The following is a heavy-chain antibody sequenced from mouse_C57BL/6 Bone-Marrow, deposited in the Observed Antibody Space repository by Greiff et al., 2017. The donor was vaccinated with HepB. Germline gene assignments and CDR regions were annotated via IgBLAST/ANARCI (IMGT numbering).Heavy chain of an antibody. CDR1: GFTFSSYA. V-gene: IGHV5-9-1*02. J-gene: IGHJ3*01. CDR2: ISSGGDYI. Sequence: EVKLMESGEGLVKPGGSLKLSCAASGFTFSSYAMSWVRQTPEKRLEWVAYISSGGDYIYYADTVKGRFTISRDNARTTLYLQMSSLKSEDTAMYYCTRGDYARAWFAYWGQGTLVTVSA. CDR3: TRGDYARAWFAY. D-gene: IGHD1-1*02.